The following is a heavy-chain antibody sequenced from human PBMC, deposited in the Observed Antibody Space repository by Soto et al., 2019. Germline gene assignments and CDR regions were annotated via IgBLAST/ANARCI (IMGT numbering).Heavy chain of an antibody. CDR3: ASIAAPGTTHFHL. V-gene: IGHV4-39*01. D-gene: IGHD6-13*01. CDR2: IYYSGNT. J-gene: IGHJ1*01. CDR1: GGSPGSSRYY. Sequence: XEGLSLRSTDSGGSPGSSRYYWGWIRQSPGKGLEWSGNIYYSGNTFYNPSLKSRVTISVDTSKNQFYLHLSSVTAADTAIFYCASIAAPGTTHFHLWGQGTLVTVSS.